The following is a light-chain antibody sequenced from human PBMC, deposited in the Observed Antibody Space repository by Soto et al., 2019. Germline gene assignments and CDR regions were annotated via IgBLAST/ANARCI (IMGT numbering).Light chain of an antibody. J-gene: IGKJ4*01. CDR2: GAS. V-gene: IGKV3-15*01. CDR1: QSVSTN. CDR3: QQYNKWPLT. Sequence: EIVMTQSPATLSVSPGERANLSCRASQSVSTNLAWYQQKPDQAPRLLISGASTRATGIPARFSCSGSGTEFTLTISSLQSEDFAVYYCQQYNKWPLTFGGGTKVEI.